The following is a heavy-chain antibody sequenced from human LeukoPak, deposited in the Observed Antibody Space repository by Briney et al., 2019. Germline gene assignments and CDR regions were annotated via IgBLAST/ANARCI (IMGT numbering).Heavy chain of an antibody. Sequence: SVKVSCKASGGTFSSYAISWVRQAPGQGLEWMGGIIPIFGTANYAQKFQGRVTMTRDTSTSTVYMELSSLRSEDTAVYYCARDLAQQLATDYWGQGTLVTVSS. J-gene: IGHJ4*02. CDR2: IIPIFGTA. V-gene: IGHV1-69*05. CDR3: ARDLAQQLATDY. D-gene: IGHD6-13*01. CDR1: GGTFSSYA.